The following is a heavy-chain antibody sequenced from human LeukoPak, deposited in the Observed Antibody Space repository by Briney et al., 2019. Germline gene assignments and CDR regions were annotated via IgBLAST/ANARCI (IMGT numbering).Heavy chain of an antibody. V-gene: IGHV5-51*01. J-gene: IGHJ6*03. CDR3: ARRNYYDSSGYYPGYYMDV. Sequence: GESLKISCKASGYSFTTYWIGWVRQMPEKGLEWMGIIYPGDSDTRYSPSFQGQVTISADKSISTAYLQWSSLKASDTAMYYCARRNYYDSSGYYPGYYMDVWGKGTTVTISS. D-gene: IGHD3-22*01. CDR2: IYPGDSDT. CDR1: GYSFTTYW.